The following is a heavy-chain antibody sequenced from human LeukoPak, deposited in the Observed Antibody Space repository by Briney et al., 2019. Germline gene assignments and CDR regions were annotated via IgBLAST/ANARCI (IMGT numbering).Heavy chain of an antibody. CDR1: GGSINSGSIY. D-gene: IGHD5-18*01. V-gene: IGHV4-61*02. Sequence: SQTLSLTCNVSGGSINSGSIYWSWIRQPAGKGLEWIGRIYSGGHTNYNPSLKSRVTVSADTSKNQFSLNLSSVTAADTAVYYCARSRGFSYGFNFDYWGQGTLVTVSS. CDR3: ARSRGFSYGFNFDY. J-gene: IGHJ4*02. CDR2: IYSGGHT.